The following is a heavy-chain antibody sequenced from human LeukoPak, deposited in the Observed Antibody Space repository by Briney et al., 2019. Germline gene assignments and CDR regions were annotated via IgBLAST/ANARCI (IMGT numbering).Heavy chain of an antibody. D-gene: IGHD3-10*01. CDR1: GLTFSSHW. J-gene: IGHJ5*02. CDR2: ITNDGSST. CDR3: ARDLPRTSGP. Sequence: PGGSLRLSCAASGLTFSSHWMHWVRQAPGKGLVWVSRITNDGSSTTYADSVKGRFTISRDNAKNMLYLQVNSLRAEDTAVYYCARDLPRTSGPWGQGTLVTVSS. V-gene: IGHV3-74*01.